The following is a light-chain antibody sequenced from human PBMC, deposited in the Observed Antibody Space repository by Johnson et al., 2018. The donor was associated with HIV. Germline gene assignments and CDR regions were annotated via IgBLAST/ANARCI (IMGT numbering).Light chain of an antibody. CDR3: GTWDSSLRGV. J-gene: IGLJ1*01. CDR1: SSNIGNNY. Sequence: SVLTQPPSVSAAPGQKVTISCSGSSSNIGNNYVSWYQQLPGTAPKLLIYENNKRPSGIPDRFSGSKSGTSATLGITGLQTGDEADYDCGTWDSSLRGVFGTGTKVTVL. CDR2: ENN. V-gene: IGLV1-51*02.